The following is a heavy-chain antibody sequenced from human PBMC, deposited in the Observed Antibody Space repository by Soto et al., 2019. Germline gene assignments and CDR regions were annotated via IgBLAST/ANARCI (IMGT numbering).Heavy chain of an antibody. CDR2: IYYSGST. J-gene: IGHJ6*02. Sequence: SETLSLTCTVSGGSISSGGYYWSWIRQQPGKSLEWIGYIYYSGSTYYNPSLKSRVTISVDTSKNQFSLKLSSVTAADTAVYYCARAPLDDYDILTGYYPYYYYYGMDVWGQGTTVTVSS. D-gene: IGHD3-9*01. CDR3: ARAPLDDYDILTGYYPYYYYYGMDV. CDR1: GGSISSGGYY. V-gene: IGHV4-31*03.